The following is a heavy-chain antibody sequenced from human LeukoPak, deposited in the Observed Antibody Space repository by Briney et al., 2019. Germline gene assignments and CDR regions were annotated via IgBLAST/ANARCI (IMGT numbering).Heavy chain of an antibody. CDR3: ARDNPAGP. CDR1: GGSISGYS. V-gene: IGHV4-4*07. J-gene: IGHJ5*02. D-gene: IGHD3-10*01. CDR2: VYTSGNT. Sequence: SETLSLTCTVSGGSISGYSWSWIRLSAGKGLEWIGRVYTSGNTNYNPSFKSRVTMSIDTSKKQFSLKLRSVTAADTAVYYCARDNPAGPWGQGTLVTVSS.